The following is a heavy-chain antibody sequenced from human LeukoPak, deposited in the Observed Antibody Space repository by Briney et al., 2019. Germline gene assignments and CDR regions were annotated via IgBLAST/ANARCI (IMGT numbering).Heavy chain of an antibody. J-gene: IGHJ5*02. CDR2: IYPGDSDT. CDR1: GYSFTSYW. Sequence: GESLKISCKGSGYSFTSYWIGWVRQMPGKGLEWMGIIYPGDSDTRYSPSFQGQVTISADKSISTAYLQWSSLKASDTAMYYCARAGYCSSTSCWDWFDPWGRGTLVTVSS. V-gene: IGHV5-51*01. D-gene: IGHD2-2*01. CDR3: ARAGYCSSTSCWDWFDP.